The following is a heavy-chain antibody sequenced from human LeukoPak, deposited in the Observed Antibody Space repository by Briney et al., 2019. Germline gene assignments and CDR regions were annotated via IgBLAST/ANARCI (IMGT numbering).Heavy chain of an antibody. V-gene: IGHV4-34*01. CDR1: GGSFSGYY. J-gene: IGHJ4*02. D-gene: IGHD3-10*01. CDR3: ARGYYGSGSYSDY. Sequence: SETLSLTCAVYGGSFSGYYWSWIRQPPGNGLEWIGEINHSGSTNYNPSLKSRVTISVDTSKNQFSLKLSSVTAADTAVYYCARGYYGSGSYSDYWGQGTLVTVSS. CDR2: INHSGST.